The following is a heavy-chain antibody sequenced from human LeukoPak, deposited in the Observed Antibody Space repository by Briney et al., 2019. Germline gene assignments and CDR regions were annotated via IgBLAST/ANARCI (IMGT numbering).Heavy chain of an antibody. CDR1: GYTFTGYY. CDR3: ARAYRRITMVRGVMWSY. CDR2: INSNSGGK. Sequence: ASVKVSCKASGYTFTGYYMHWVRQAPGQGREGMGEINSNSGGKNYAQKFRGSVTMTRDTSISTAYMELSRLRSDDTAVYYCARAYRRITMVRGVMWSYWGQGTLVTVSS. J-gene: IGHJ4*02. D-gene: IGHD3-10*01. V-gene: IGHV1-2*02.